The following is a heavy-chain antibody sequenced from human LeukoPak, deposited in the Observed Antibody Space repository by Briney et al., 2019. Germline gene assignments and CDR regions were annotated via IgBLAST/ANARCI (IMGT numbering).Heavy chain of an antibody. V-gene: IGHV1-69*05. CDR2: IIPIIGSA. D-gene: IGHD2-8*01. CDR3: ARDGPYCTNGVCHWGLRWFDP. Sequence: SVKVSCRAFGDPLSGNAISWIRQAPGQVLDWMGRIIPIIGSAILSQKFQGRVTITTDESTSMAYMELSSLRSEDTAVYYCARDGPYCTNGVCHWGLRWFDPWGQGTLVTVSS. CDR1: GDPLSGNA. J-gene: IGHJ5*02.